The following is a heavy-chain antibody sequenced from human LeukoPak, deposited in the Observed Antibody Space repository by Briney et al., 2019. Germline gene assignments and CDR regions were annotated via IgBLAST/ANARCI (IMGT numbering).Heavy chain of an antibody. CDR3: ARDSGYYDSSGIGFQH. D-gene: IGHD3-22*01. Sequence: ASVKVSCKASEHTFTSYYMHWVRQAPGQGLEWMGIINPSGGSTSYAQKFQGRVTMTRDTSTSTVYMELSSLRSEDTAVYYCARDSGYYDSSGIGFQHWGQGTLVTVSS. V-gene: IGHV1-46*01. J-gene: IGHJ1*01. CDR2: INPSGGST. CDR1: EHTFTSYY.